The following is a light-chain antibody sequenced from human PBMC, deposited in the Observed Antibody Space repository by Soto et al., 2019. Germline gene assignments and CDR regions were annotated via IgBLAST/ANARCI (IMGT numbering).Light chain of an antibody. CDR1: QSVHSR. CDR2: GAS. Sequence: KVLTHSLGTVSFSPRERATLSRRARQSVHSRLAWYQHKPGQAPRLLISGASNRASGIPARFSAWGSGTDFTLTISRVATADFEFYLYQQYFTSPITFAQGTRLEI. CDR3: QQYFTSPIT. V-gene: IGKV3-11*01. J-gene: IGKJ5*01.